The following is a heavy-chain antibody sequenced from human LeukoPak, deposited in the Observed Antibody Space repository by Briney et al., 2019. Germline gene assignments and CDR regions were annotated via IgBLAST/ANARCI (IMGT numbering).Heavy chain of an antibody. CDR2: VYPGDSDT. V-gene: IGHV5-51*01. J-gene: IGHJ6*03. CDR1: GYTFTMYW. CDR3: ARRREYSSSSGYYYYYMDV. Sequence: GESLKISCRGSGYTFTMYWIGWVRQMPGKGLEWMGIVYPGDSDTRYSPSFQGQVTISADKSINAAYLQWSSLKASDTAMYYCARRREYSSSSGYYYYYMDVWGKGTTVTVSS. D-gene: IGHD6-6*01.